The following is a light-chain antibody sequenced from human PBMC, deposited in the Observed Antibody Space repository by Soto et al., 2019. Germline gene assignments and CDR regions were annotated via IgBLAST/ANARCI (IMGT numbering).Light chain of an antibody. CDR2: AAS. CDR3: QQLNSYPLT. V-gene: IGKV1-9*01. CDR1: QGISSY. Sequence: IQLPQSPSSLSASVGDRVTITCRASQGISSYLAWYQQKPVKAPKLLIYAASTLQSGVPSRFSGSGSGTDFTLTISSLQPEDFATYYCQQLNSYPLTFGGGTKVDIK. J-gene: IGKJ4*01.